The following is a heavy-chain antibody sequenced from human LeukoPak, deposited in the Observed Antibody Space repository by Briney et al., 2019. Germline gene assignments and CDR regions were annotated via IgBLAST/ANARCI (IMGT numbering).Heavy chain of an antibody. D-gene: IGHD3-22*01. CDR3: ARAKHYSYSSTNFDY. J-gene: IGHJ4*02. V-gene: IGHV1-18*01. Sequence: GASVKVSCKASGYTFTSYGISWVRQAPGQGLEWMGWISVYNGNTNYGQKLQGRVTMTTDTSTSTAYMELRSLRSDDTAVYYCARAKHYSYSSTNFDYWGRGTLVTVSS. CDR2: ISVYNGNT. CDR1: GYTFTSYG.